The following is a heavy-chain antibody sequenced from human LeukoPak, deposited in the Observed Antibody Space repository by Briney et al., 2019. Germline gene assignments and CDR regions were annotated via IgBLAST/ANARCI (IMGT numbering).Heavy chain of an antibody. D-gene: IGHD2-8*01. J-gene: IGHJ4*02. CDR2: ISSPGSTI. CDR3: AGGNGPHFYFQY. Sequence: GGSLRLSCAASGFRFSDYFMTWIRQAPGKGLECVAYISSPGSTIHYADSVKGRFTISRDNAKNSLSLQMNSLRAEDTAVYYCAGGNGPHFYFQYWGQGSLVAVSS. V-gene: IGHV3-11*04. CDR1: GFRFSDYF.